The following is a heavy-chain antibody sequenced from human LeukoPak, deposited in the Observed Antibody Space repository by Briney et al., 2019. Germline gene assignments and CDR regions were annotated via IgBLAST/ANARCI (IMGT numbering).Heavy chain of an antibody. Sequence: GGSLRLSCAASGFTFSSYAMHWVRQAPGKGLEWVAVISYDGSNKYYADSVKGRFTISRDNSKNPLDLQMNSLRAEDTAVYYCARDHSSSWPWGTKYNWFDPWGQGTLVTVSS. V-gene: IGHV3-30*04. CDR1: GFTFSSYA. CDR2: ISYDGSNK. D-gene: IGHD6-13*01. CDR3: ARDHSSSWPWGTKYNWFDP. J-gene: IGHJ5*02.